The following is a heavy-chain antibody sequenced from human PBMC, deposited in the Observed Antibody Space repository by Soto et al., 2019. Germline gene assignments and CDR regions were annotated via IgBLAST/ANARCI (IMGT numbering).Heavy chain of an antibody. Sequence: ASVKVSCKASGYTFTSYGISWVRQAPGQGLEWMGWINPNSGGTNYAQKFQGWVTMTRDTSISTAYMELSRLRSDDTAVYYCARGGIVVVPATHLFDYWGQGTLVTVSS. D-gene: IGHD2-2*01. J-gene: IGHJ4*02. CDR2: INPNSGGT. CDR3: ARGGIVVVPATHLFDY. V-gene: IGHV1-2*04. CDR1: GYTFTSYG.